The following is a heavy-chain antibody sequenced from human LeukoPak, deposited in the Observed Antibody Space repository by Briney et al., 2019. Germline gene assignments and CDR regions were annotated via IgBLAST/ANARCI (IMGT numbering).Heavy chain of an antibody. CDR1: GFTLRDYA. Sequence: GGSLRLSCVASGFTLRDYAMHWVRQAPGKGLEWISGISFNNDNIDYADSVKGRFTISRDNAKNSLYLQMNSLRTEDTAWYFCAKAKGFAAMYYFDYWGQGALVTVSS. V-gene: IGHV3-9*01. J-gene: IGHJ4*02. D-gene: IGHD3-10*01. CDR2: ISFNNDNI. CDR3: AKAKGFAAMYYFDY.